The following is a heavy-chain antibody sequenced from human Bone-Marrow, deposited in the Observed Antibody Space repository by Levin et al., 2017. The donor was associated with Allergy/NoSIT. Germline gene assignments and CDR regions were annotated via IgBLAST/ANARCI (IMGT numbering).Heavy chain of an antibody. CDR2: IYPGDSDT. CDR1: GYSFTSYW. D-gene: IGHD3/OR15-3a*01. Sequence: RGESLKISCRVSGYSFTSYWIGWVRQMPGKGLEWMGIIYPGDSDTRYIPSLEGQVTISADKSISTAYLQWRSLKASDTAIYYCARPKTYDFWTSSGASSDYWGQGTLVTVSS. V-gene: IGHV5-51*01. CDR3: ARPKTYDFWTSSGASSDY. J-gene: IGHJ4*02.